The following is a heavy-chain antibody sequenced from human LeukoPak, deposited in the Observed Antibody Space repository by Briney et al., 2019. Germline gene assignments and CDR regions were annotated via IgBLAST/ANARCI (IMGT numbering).Heavy chain of an antibody. CDR2: IKQDGSEK. Sequence: GGSLRLSCAASGFTFSSYSMNWVRQAPGKGLEWVANIKQDGSEKYYVDSVKGRFTISRDNAKNSLYLQMNSLRAEDTAVYYCARSSPRGQLDHWGQGTLVTVSS. CDR1: GFTFSSYS. D-gene: IGHD6-13*01. J-gene: IGHJ4*02. V-gene: IGHV3-7*01. CDR3: ARSSPRGQLDH.